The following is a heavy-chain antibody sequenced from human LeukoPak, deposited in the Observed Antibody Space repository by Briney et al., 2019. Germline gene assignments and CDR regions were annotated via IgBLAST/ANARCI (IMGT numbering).Heavy chain of an antibody. V-gene: IGHV3-11*06. CDR2: ISGSSSYT. Sequence: GGSLRLSCAASGFTFSDYYMSWIRQAPGKGLEWVSYISGSSSYTDYADSVKGRLTISRDNAKNSLYLQMNSLRAEDTAVYYCTKQYCSGGRCHFDYWGQGTLVTVSS. J-gene: IGHJ4*02. CDR1: GFTFSDYY. D-gene: IGHD2-15*01. CDR3: TKQYCSGGRCHFDY.